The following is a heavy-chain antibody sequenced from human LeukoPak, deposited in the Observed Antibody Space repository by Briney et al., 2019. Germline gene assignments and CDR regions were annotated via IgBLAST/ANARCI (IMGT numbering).Heavy chain of an antibody. CDR1: RFIFSTSS. CDR3: ARHSTIEAFDI. V-gene: IGHV3-48*01. CDR2: ISNSGSTI. D-gene: IGHD2/OR15-2a*01. J-gene: IGHJ3*02. Sequence: GGSLRLSCVASRFIFSTSSMNWVRQAPGKGLEWVSYISNSGSTIYYADSVKGRFTTSRDSAKNSLYLQMNGLSAEDTAVYFCARHSTIEAFDIWGRGTTVTVSS.